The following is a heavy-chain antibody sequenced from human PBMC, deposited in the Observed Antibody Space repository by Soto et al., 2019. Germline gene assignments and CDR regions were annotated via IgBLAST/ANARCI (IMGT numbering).Heavy chain of an antibody. J-gene: IGHJ3*02. CDR1: GGSISSGGYY. D-gene: IGHD3-10*01. Sequence: QVQLQESGPGLVKPSQTLSLTCTVSGGSISSGGYYWSWIRQHPGKGLEWIGYIYYSGSTYYNPSLKCRVTISVDTSKNQFSLKLSSVAAADTAVYYCARATPLAGREFSGAFDIWGQGTMVTVSS. V-gene: IGHV4-31*03. CDR3: ARATPLAGREFSGAFDI. CDR2: IYYSGST.